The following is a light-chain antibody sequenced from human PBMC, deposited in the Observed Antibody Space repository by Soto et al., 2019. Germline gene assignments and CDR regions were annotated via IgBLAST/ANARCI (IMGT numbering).Light chain of an antibody. CDR1: SYDVGDYKY. Sequence: QSALTQPRSVSGSPGQSGTISCTGTSYDVGDYKYVSLYRQLPGKAPKLIIYDISERPSGVPDRFSGSKAGNTSSLTISGLQAEYEADYYCFSYAGSYSYVFGTGTKLTVL. CDR2: DIS. V-gene: IGLV2-11*01. J-gene: IGLJ1*01. CDR3: FSYAGSYSYV.